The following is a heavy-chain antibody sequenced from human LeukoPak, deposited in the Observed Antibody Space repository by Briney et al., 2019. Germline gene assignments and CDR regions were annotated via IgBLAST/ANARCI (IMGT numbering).Heavy chain of an antibody. J-gene: IGHJ3*02. CDR2: IHHSGST. D-gene: IGHD1-26*01. V-gene: IGHV4-38-2*02. CDR1: GYSISNAYY. CDR3: ARDRVGATYAFDI. Sequence: SETLSLTCAVSGYSISNAYYWGWMRQPPGKGLEWIVSIHHSGSTYFNPSLKSRVTISVDTSKNQFSLKLTSVTAADTAVYYCARDRVGATYAFDIWGQGTMVTVSS.